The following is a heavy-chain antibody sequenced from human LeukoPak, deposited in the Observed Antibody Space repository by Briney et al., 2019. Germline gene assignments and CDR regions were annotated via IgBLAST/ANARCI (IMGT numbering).Heavy chain of an antibody. CDR1: GDTFSSYA. D-gene: IGHD5-24*01. CDR2: IIPIFGTA. CDR3: ARGSPVEMATADAFDI. J-gene: IGHJ3*02. V-gene: IGHV1-69*05. Sequence: ASVKVSCKASGDTFSSYAISWVRQAPGQGLEWMGGIIPIFGTANYAQKFQGRVTITTDESTSTAYMELSSLRSEDTAVYYCARGSPVEMATADAFDIWGQGTMVTVSS.